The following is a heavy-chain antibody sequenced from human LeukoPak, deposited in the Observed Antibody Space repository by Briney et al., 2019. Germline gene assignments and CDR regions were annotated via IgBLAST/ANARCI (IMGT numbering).Heavy chain of an antibody. Sequence: GGSLRLSCAASGFTFSSHGMHWVRQAPGKGLEWVAVISYDGSNKYYADSVKGRFTISRDNSKNTLYLQMNSLRAEDTAVYYCAKQGDILTGYYTGLYYFDYWGQGTLVTVSS. CDR1: GFTFSSHG. CDR2: ISYDGSNK. D-gene: IGHD3-9*01. J-gene: IGHJ4*02. V-gene: IGHV3-30*18. CDR3: AKQGDILTGYYTGLYYFDY.